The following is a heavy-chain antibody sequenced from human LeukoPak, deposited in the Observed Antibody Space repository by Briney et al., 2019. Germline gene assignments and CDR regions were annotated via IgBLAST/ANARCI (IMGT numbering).Heavy chain of an antibody. Sequence: GGSLRLSCAASGFTFSSYSMNWVRQAPGKGLEWVSSISGSSDYIHYAESVKGRFTISRDNAKNSLYLQVNSLRAEDTAVYYCAREFHGLRLGEFSPSDAFDIWGQGTVVTVSS. D-gene: IGHD3-16*02. V-gene: IGHV3-21*01. CDR2: ISGSSDYI. CDR1: GFTFSSYS. J-gene: IGHJ3*02. CDR3: AREFHGLRLGEFSPSDAFDI.